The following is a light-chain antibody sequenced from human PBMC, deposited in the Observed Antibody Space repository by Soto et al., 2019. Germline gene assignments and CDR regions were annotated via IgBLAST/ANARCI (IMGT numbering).Light chain of an antibody. CDR3: QQYEGWPRT. Sequence: EIVMTQSPGTLSLSPGETATLSCRASQSVSSNYVAWFHQKPGQAPRLLIYGASSRATGVPDRFSASGSGTDFTLTIRSVQSGDFGVFYCQQYEGWPRTFGLGTKVEIQ. CDR1: QSVSSNY. CDR2: GAS. V-gene: IGKV3-20*01. J-gene: IGKJ2*01.